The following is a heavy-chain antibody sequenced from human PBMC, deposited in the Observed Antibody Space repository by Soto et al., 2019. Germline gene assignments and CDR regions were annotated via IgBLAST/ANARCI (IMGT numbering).Heavy chain of an antibody. J-gene: IGHJ4*02. Sequence: GGSLRLSCAASGFTFSSYAMSWVRQAPGKGLEWVSAVSGSGASTYYADSVKGRFTISRDNSKNTLYLQMNSLRAEDTAVYYCAKGMTTVTTSGLHYWGQGTLVTVSS. V-gene: IGHV3-23*01. D-gene: IGHD4-17*01. CDR3: AKGMTTVTTSGLHY. CDR1: GFTFSSYA. CDR2: VSGSGAST.